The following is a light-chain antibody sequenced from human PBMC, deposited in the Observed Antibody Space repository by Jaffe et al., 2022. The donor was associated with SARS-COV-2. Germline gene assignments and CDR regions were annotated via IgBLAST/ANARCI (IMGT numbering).Light chain of an antibody. CDR3: GTWDSSLSAYV. J-gene: IGLJ1*01. Sequence: QSVLTQPPSVSAAPGQKVTISCSGSSSNIGSYYVSWYQQFPGTAPKLLIYDNGKRPSGIPGRFSGSKSGTSATLGITGLQTGDEADYYCGTWDSSLSAYVFGAGTKVTVL. CDR1: SSNIGSYY. CDR2: DNG. V-gene: IGLV1-51*01.